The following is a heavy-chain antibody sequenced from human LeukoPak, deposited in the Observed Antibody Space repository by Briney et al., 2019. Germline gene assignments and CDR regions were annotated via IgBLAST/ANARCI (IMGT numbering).Heavy chain of an antibody. Sequence: GGSLRLSCAASGFTFSSYGMHWVRQAPGKGLEWVAFIRYDGSNKYYADSVKGRFTIPRDNSKNTLYLQMNSLRAEDTAVYYCANSGNSGQNWFDPWGQGTLVTVSS. V-gene: IGHV3-30*02. CDR2: IRYDGSNK. CDR3: ANSGNSGQNWFDP. J-gene: IGHJ5*02. CDR1: GFTFSSYG. D-gene: IGHD4-23*01.